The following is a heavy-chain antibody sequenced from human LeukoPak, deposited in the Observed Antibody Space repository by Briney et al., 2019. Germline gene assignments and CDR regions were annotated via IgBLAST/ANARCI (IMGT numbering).Heavy chain of an antibody. V-gene: IGHV4-34*01. D-gene: IGHD2-21*02. CDR3: ARGLDGGDCS. Sequence: PSETLSLTCAVYGGSFSGYYWSWIRQPPGKGLEWIGEISHSGSTNYNPSLKSRVTISVDTSKNQFSLKLSSVTAADTAVYYCARGLDGGDCSWGQGTLVTVSS. CDR1: GGSFSGYY. CDR2: ISHSGST. J-gene: IGHJ4*02.